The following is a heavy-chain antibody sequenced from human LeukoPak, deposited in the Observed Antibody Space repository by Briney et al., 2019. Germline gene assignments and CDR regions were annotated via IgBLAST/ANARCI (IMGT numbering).Heavy chain of an antibody. CDR2: LYYSGST. CDR3: ARGPITPSTTSFDM. CDR1: GGSFTSGDYY. J-gene: IGHJ3*02. V-gene: IGHV4-30-4*01. Sequence: SETLSLTCTVSGGSFTSGDYYWSWIRQPPGKGLEWIGYLYYSGSTYYNPSLKSRDTISVDTSKGQFSLNLSSVTAADTAVYYCARGPITPSTTSFDMWGQGTMVTVSS. D-gene: IGHD5-12*01.